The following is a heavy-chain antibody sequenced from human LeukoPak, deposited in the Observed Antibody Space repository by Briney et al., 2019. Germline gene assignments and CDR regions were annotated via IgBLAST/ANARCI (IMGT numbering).Heavy chain of an antibody. J-gene: IGHJ6*02. CDR1: GFTFSNYW. CDR2: IKQDGSEK. D-gene: IGHD6-19*01. Sequence: GGSLRLSCAASGFTFSNYWMSWVRQAPGKGLEWVANIKQDGSEKYYVDSVKGRFTISRDNAKNSLYLQMNSLRAEDTAVYDCARSSMWLSYGMDAWGQGTTVTVSS. CDR3: ARSSMWLSYGMDA. V-gene: IGHV3-7*01.